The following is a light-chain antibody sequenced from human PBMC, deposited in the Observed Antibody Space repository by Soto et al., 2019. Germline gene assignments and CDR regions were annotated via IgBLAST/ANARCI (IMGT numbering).Light chain of an antibody. J-gene: IGLJ7*01. Sequence: QSVLTQPPSVSGAPGQRVTISCTGSSSKIGAGYDVHWYQQLPGTAPKLLIYGNSNRPSGVPDRFSGSKTGTSASLAITGLQAEDEAGYYCQSYDSSLSGWVFGGGTQLTVL. CDR1: SSKIGAGYD. V-gene: IGLV1-40*01. CDR2: GNS. CDR3: QSYDSSLSGWV.